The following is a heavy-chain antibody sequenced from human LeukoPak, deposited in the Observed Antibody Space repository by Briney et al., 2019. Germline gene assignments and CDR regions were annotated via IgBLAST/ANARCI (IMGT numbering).Heavy chain of an antibody. D-gene: IGHD6-13*01. CDR3: ARVSAAGMEFHYGMDV. CDR2: IYYSGST. Sequence: KPSETLSLTCTVSGGSISSYYWGWIRQPPGKGLEWIGYIYYSGSTNYNPSLKSRVTISVDTSKNQFSLKLSSVTAADTAEYYCARVSAAGMEFHYGMDVWGQGTTVFVSS. J-gene: IGHJ6*02. V-gene: IGHV4-59*01. CDR1: GGSISSYY.